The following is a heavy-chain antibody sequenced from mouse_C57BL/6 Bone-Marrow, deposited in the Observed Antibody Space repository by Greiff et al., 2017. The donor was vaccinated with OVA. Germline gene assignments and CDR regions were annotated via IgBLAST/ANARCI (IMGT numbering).Heavy chain of an antibody. CDR1: GYTFTSYW. V-gene: IGHV1-55*01. CDR3: ARGLGYYGGYYFDY. CDR2: IYPGSGST. Sequence: QVQLKQPGAELVKPGASVKMSCKASGYTFTSYWITWVKQRPGQGLEWIGDIYPGSGSTNYNEKFKSKATLTVDTSSSTAYMQLSSLTSEDSAVYYCARGLGYYGGYYFDYWGQGTTLTVSS. J-gene: IGHJ2*01. D-gene: IGHD1-1*02.